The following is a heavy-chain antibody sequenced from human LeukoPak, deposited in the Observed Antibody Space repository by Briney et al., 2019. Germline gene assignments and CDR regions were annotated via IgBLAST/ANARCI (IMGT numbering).Heavy chain of an antibody. D-gene: IGHD3-10*01. CDR1: GFTFSSYW. CDR3: ARGFGQLWFGELLHYDY. Sequence: GGSLGLSCAASGFTFSSYWMHWVRQAPGKGLVWVSRINSDGSSTSYADSVKGRFTISRDNAKNTLYLQMNSLRAEDTAVYYCARGFGQLWFGELLHYDYWGQGTLVTVSS. J-gene: IGHJ4*02. CDR2: INSDGSST. V-gene: IGHV3-74*01.